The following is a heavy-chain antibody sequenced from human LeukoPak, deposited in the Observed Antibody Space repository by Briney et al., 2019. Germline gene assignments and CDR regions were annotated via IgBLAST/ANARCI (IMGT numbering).Heavy chain of an antibody. Sequence: NPSETLSLTCTVSGGSISSSSYYWGWIRQPPGKGLEWIGSIYYSGSTYYNPSLKSRVTISVDTSKNQFSLKLSSVTAADTAVYYCARARDYGGNLFDYWGQGTLVTVSS. CDR2: IYYSGST. CDR1: GGSISSSSYY. V-gene: IGHV4-39*07. D-gene: IGHD4-23*01. CDR3: ARARDYGGNLFDY. J-gene: IGHJ4*02.